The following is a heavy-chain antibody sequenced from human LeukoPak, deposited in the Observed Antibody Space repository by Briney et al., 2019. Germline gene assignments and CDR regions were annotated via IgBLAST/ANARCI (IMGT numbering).Heavy chain of an antibody. J-gene: IGHJ4*02. V-gene: IGHV3-20*04. CDR1: GFTFEDFG. CDR3: ARSAGSLGNYYFDY. CDR2: ANWNGGST. D-gene: IGHD1-7*01. Sequence: GGSLRLSCTASGFTFEDFGMTWVRQAPGKGLEWVSSANWNGGSTGYADSVKGRFTISRDNAKKSLYLQMNSLRAEDTALYYCARSAGSLGNYYFDYWGQGTLVTVSS.